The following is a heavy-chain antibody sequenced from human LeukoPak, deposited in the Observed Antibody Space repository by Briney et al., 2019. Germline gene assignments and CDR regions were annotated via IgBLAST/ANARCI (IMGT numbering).Heavy chain of an antibody. V-gene: IGHV3-48*01. J-gene: IGHJ4*02. CDR2: INGGGDTI. CDR1: GFTYSRYP. CDR3: AKVWGGYSNTDY. Sequence: HPGGSLRLSCAASGFTYSRYPMIWLRQAPGKGLECISYINGGGDTIHYADSVKGRFTFSRDNAKNSLYLQMNSLRAEDTAVYYCAKVWGGYSNTDYWGQGTLVTVSS. D-gene: IGHD4-11*01.